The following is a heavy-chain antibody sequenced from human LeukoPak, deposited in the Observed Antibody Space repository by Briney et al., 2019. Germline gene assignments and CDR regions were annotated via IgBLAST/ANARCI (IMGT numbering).Heavy chain of an antibody. V-gene: IGHV3-48*01. J-gene: IGHJ4*02. CDR2: ISRSSRTI. CDR1: GFTFCSYR. Sequence: GGSLRLSCAASGFTFCSYRMNWVRQAPGKGVEWGSYISRSSRTIYYADSVKGRFTFSKDNAKNSLYLQMNSLRAKDTAVYYCAREPPYMYGSGWTSFDYWGQGTLVTVSS. D-gene: IGHD6-19*01. CDR3: AREPPYMYGSGWTSFDY.